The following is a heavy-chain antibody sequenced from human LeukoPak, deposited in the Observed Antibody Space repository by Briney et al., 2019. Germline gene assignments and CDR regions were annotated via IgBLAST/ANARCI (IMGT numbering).Heavy chain of an antibody. CDR2: IYGGGST. CDR1: GFTVSSNY. D-gene: IGHD3-22*01. V-gene: IGHV3-53*01. CDR3: ARAQFYHDSSTYGPDY. J-gene: IGHJ4*02. Sequence: GGSLRLSCAASGFTVSSNYMSWVRQAPGKGLEWVSVIYGGGSTYYADSVKGRFSLSRDTSKNAVYLQMNSLRAEDTAVYYCARAQFYHDSSTYGPDYWGQGTLVTVSS.